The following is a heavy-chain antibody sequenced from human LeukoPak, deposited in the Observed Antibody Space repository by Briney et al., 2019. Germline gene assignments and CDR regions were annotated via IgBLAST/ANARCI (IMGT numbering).Heavy chain of an antibody. CDR1: GGSISSGSYY. D-gene: IGHD2-15*01. J-gene: IGHJ5*02. V-gene: IGHV4-61*02. CDR3: AREEYCSGGSCYAP. Sequence: SQTLPLTCTVSGGSISSGSYYWSWIRQPAGKGLEWIGRIYTSGSTNYNPSLKSRVTISVDTSKNQFSLKLSSVTAADTAVYYCAREEYCSGGSCYAPWGQGTLVTVSS. CDR2: IYTSGST.